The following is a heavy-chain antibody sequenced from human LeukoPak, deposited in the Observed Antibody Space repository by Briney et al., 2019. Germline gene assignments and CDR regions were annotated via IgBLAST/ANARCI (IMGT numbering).Heavy chain of an antibody. CDR2: IIPIFGTA. D-gene: IGHD4-11*01. CDR3: ASNYELWFDP. J-gene: IGHJ5*02. Sequence: SVKVSCKASGGTFSSYAISWVRQAPGQGLEWMGGIIPIFGTANYAQKFQGRVTITTDESTSTAYMELSSLRSEDTAVYYCASNYELWFDPWGQGTLVTVYS. CDR1: GGTFSSYA. V-gene: IGHV1-69*05.